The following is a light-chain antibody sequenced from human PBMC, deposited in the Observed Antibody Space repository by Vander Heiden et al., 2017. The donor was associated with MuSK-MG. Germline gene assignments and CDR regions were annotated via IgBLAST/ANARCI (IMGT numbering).Light chain of an antibody. Sequence: EIVLTQSPATLSLSPGDRATLSCGASQSVSSNYIAWYQQKPGLAPRVLIFDASRRPTGIPDRFSGSGSGTDFTLTISRLEPEDFAVYYCQQEGSSPLTFGGRTKVEIK. CDR2: DAS. CDR3: QQEGSSPLT. V-gene: IGKV3D-20*01. J-gene: IGKJ4*01. CDR1: QSVSSNY.